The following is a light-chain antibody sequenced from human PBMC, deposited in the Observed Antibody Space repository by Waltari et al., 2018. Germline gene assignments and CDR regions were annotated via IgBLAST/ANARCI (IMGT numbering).Light chain of an antibody. V-gene: IGLV2-23*02. CDR2: EVN. CDR3: CSYAGVTTFYV. J-gene: IGLJ1*01. CDR1: SNDVGSYNL. Sequence: QSALTQPASVSGSPGQSITISCTGTSNDVGSYNLVSWYQQRPGKAPKLIIYEVNRRPSGLSSRFSGSKSGNTASLTISGLQAEDEADYFCCSYAGVTTFYVFGTGTRVTVL.